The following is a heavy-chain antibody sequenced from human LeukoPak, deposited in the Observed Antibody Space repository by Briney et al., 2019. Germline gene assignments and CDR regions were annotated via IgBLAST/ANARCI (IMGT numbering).Heavy chain of an antibody. Sequence: ASVKVSCKASGYTFTGYYMHWVRQAPGQGLEWMGWINPNSGGTNYAQKFQGSVTMTRDTSISTAYMELSRLRSDDTAVYYCARDPDYYGSGSYYNDDYWGQGTLVTVSS. CDR3: ARDPDYYGSGSYYNDDY. V-gene: IGHV1-2*02. J-gene: IGHJ4*02. CDR1: GYTFTGYY. CDR2: INPNSGGT. D-gene: IGHD3-10*01.